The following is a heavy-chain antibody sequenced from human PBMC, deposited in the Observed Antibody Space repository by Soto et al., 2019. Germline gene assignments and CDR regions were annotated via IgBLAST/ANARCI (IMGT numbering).Heavy chain of an antibody. CDR2: IYYSGST. CDR3: ARDLGSYSSGWYHENAFAI. CDR1: GGSISSYY. V-gene: IGHV4-59*01. D-gene: IGHD6-19*01. J-gene: IGHJ3*02. Sequence: SETLSLTCTVSGGSISSYYWSWIRQPPGKGLEWIGYIYYSGSTNYNPSLKSRVTISVDTSKNQFSLKLSSVTAADTAVYYCARDLGSYSSGWYHENAFAICGQGTMVTVSS.